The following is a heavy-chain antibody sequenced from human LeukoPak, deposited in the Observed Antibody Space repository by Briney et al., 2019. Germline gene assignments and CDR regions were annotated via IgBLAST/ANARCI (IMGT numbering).Heavy chain of an antibody. CDR3: AKDGLDGYYDSSGYLDY. V-gene: IGHV3-23*01. CDR1: GFTFSSYA. CDR2: ISGSGGST. J-gene: IGHJ4*02. D-gene: IGHD3-22*01. Sequence: GSLRLSCAASGFTFSSYAMSWVRQAPGKGLEWVSAISGSGGSTYYADSVKGRFTISRDNSKNTLYLQMNSLRAEDTAVYYCAKDGLDGYYDSSGYLDYWGQGTLVTVSS.